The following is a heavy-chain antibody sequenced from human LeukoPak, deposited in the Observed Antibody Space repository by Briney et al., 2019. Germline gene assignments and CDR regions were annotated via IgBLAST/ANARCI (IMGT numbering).Heavy chain of an antibody. D-gene: IGHD3-16*01. J-gene: IGHJ3*02. CDR1: GFTLRDLF. V-gene: IGHV3-72*01. CDR2: SRSKAESYRS. CDR3: SGGSAGRGPSDI. Sequence: PGGSLRLSCTASGFTLRDLFIDWVRQAPGRGLEWIGRSRSKAESYRSEYAATVRGRFTISRDDSKDSVSLQMNSLQTEDTAVYYCSGGSAGRGPSDIRGQGTMVTVSS.